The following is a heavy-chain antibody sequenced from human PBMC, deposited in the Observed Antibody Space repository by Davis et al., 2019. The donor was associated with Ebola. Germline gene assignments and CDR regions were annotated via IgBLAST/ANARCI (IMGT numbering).Heavy chain of an antibody. D-gene: IGHD1-26*01. CDR2: ISGSGGST. J-gene: IGHJ4*02. V-gene: IGHV3-23*01. Sequence: PSETLSLTCAASGFTFSSYAMSWVRQAPGKGLEWVSAISGSGGSTYYADSVKGRFTISRDSWKNTLYLQMNSLRAEDTAVYYCAKDQGLLVGAWDYWGQGTLVTVSS. CDR1: GFTFSSYA. CDR3: AKDQGLLVGAWDY.